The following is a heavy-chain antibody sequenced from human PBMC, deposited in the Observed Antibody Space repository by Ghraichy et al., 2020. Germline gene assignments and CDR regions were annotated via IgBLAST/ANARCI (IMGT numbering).Heavy chain of an antibody. CDR2: ISAYNGNT. Sequence: ASVKVSCKASGYTFTSYGISWVRQAPGQGLEWMGWISAYNGNTNYAQKLQGRVTMTTDTSTSTAYMELKSLRYDDTAVYYCARSPQAYCSSTSCYYYYYGMDVWGQGTTVTVSS. CDR1: GYTFTSYG. CDR3: ARSPQAYCSSTSCYYYYYGMDV. J-gene: IGHJ6*02. D-gene: IGHD2-2*01. V-gene: IGHV1-18*01.